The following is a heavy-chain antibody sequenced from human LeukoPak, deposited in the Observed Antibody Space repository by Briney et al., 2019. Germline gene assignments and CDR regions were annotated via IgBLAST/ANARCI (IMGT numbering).Heavy chain of an antibody. J-gene: IGHJ4*02. CDR1: GGSFSGYY. V-gene: IGHV4-34*01. CDR2: INHSGST. Sequence: PSETLSLTCAVYGGSFSGYYWSWIRQPPGKGLEWIGEINHSGSTNYNPSLKSRVTIPVDTSKNQFSLKLSSVTAADTAVYYCARSLRCSGGSCYSGGLDYWGQGTLVTVSS. CDR3: ARSLRCSGGSCYSGGLDY. D-gene: IGHD2-15*01.